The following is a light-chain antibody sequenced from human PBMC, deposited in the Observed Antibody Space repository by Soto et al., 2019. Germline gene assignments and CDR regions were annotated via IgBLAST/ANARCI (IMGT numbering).Light chain of an antibody. Sequence: QSVLTQPPSASGTPGQRVFISCSGRSSNIGSHAVDWYQQLPGTAPKLLIYSNDQRPSGVPDRFSGSKSGTSASLAISGLQSEDEAYYYCSSYTGSSTLVVFGGGTKLTVL. V-gene: IGLV1-44*01. CDR3: SSYTGSSTLVV. J-gene: IGLJ2*01. CDR1: SSNIGSHA. CDR2: SND.